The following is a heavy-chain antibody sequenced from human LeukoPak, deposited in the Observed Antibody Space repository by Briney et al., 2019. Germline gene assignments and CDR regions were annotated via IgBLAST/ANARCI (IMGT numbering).Heavy chain of an antibody. CDR2: INYSGRT. CDR1: GGSISTYY. D-gene: IGHD3-22*01. J-gene: IGHJ3*02. V-gene: IGHV4-59*01. Sequence: SETLSLTCTVSGGSISTYYWSWVRQSPGKGLEWIGYINYSGRTNSSPSLKSRVAISVDTSKNQFSLGLSSVTAADTAVYYCARDTYYYDNGDFIDAFDIWGQGTMVTVS. CDR3: ARDTYYYDNGDFIDAFDI.